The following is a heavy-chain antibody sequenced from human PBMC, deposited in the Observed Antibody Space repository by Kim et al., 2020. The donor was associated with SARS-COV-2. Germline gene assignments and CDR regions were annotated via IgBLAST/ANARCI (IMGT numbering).Heavy chain of an antibody. D-gene: IGHD5-12*01. CDR3: ARRSGLRWLQERGAFDI. J-gene: IGHJ3*02. V-gene: IGHV1-3*01. Sequence: FQGRVTITRDTSASTAYMELSSLRSEDTAVYYCARRSGLRWLQERGAFDIWGQGTMVTVSS.